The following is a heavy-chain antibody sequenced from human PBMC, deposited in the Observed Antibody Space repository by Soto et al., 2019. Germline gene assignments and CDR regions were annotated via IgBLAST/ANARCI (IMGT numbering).Heavy chain of an antibody. V-gene: IGHV3-53*01. D-gene: IGHD4-17*01. CDR3: ARDQGYGDYYFDY. J-gene: IGHJ4*02. CDR1: GFTVSSNY. CDR2: IYSGGST. Sequence: EVQLVESGGGLIQPGGSLRLSCAASGFTVSSNYMSWVRQALGKGLEWVSVIYSGGSTYYADSVKGRFTISRDNSKNTLYLQMNSLRAEDTAVYYCARDQGYGDYYFDYWGQGTLVTVSS.